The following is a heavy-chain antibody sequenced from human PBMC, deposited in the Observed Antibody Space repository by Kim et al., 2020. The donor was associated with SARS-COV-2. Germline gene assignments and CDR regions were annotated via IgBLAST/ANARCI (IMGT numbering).Heavy chain of an antibody. CDR2: ISWDGDST. CDR3: AKGNSGSSLDS. Sequence: GGSLRLSCAASGFTFDDYSMHWVRQAPGKGLEWVSRISWDGDSTYFADSVKGRFTISRDNSKNSLYLQMNSLRTEDTALYYCAKGNSGSSLDSWGQGTLVTVSS. D-gene: IGHD1-26*01. CDR1: GFTFDDYS. V-gene: IGHV3-43*01. J-gene: IGHJ4*02.